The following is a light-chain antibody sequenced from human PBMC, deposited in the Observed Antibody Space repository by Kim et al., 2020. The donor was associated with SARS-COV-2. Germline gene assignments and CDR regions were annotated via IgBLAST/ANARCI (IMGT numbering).Light chain of an antibody. CDR1: KLGDKY. V-gene: IGLV3-1*01. J-gene: IGLJ3*02. Sequence: VSPGQTASITCSGDKLGDKYACWYQQKPGQSPVLVIYQNNKRPSGIPERFSASNSGNTATLTISGTQAMDEADYYCQAWDSSTGVFGGGTKLTVL. CDR3: QAWDSSTGV. CDR2: QNN.